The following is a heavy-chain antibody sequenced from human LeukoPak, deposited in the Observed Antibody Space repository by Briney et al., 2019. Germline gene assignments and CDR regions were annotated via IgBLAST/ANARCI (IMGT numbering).Heavy chain of an antibody. Sequence: SETLSLTCAVYGGSFSGYYWSWIRQPPGKGLEWIGEINHSGSTNYNPSLKSRVTISVDTSKNQFSLKLSPVTAADTAVYYCARSPYDILTGPIGMDVWGKGTTVTVSS. CDR2: INHSGST. V-gene: IGHV4-34*01. J-gene: IGHJ6*04. CDR3: ARSPYDILTGPIGMDV. CDR1: GGSFSGYY. D-gene: IGHD3-9*01.